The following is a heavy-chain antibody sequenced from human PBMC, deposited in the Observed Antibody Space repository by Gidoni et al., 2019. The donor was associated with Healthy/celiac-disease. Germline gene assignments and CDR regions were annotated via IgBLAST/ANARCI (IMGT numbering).Heavy chain of an antibody. V-gene: IGHV3-66*01. J-gene: IGHJ2*01. CDR3: AREGCSSTSCYLWYFDL. Sequence: GFTVSSNYMSWVRQAPGKGLEWVSVIYSGGSTYYAASVKGRFTISRDNSKNTLYLQMNSLRAEDTAVYYCAREGCSSTSCYLWYFDLWGRGTLVTVSS. D-gene: IGHD2-2*01. CDR1: GFTVSSNY. CDR2: IYSGGST.